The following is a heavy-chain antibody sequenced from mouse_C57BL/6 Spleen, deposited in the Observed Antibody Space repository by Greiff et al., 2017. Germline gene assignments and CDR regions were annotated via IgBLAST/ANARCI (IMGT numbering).Heavy chain of an antibody. CDR3: AREPFFAY. CDR2: IDPSDSYT. CDR1: GYTFTSYW. V-gene: IGHV1-69*01. Sequence: QVHVKQPGAELVMPGASVKLSCKASGYTFTSYWMHWVKQRPGQGLEWIGEIDPSDSYTNYNQKFKGKSTLTVDKSSSTAYMQLSSLTSEDSAVYYCAREPFFAYWGQGTLVTVSA. J-gene: IGHJ3*01.